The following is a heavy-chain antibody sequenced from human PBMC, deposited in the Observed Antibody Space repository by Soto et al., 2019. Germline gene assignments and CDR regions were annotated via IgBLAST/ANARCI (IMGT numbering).Heavy chain of an antibody. CDR3: ARVPRYSGYDGSDY. V-gene: IGHV4-31*03. J-gene: IGHJ4*02. D-gene: IGHD5-12*01. CDR2: IYYSGST. Sequence: PSETLSLTCTVSGGSISSGGYYWSWIRQHPGKGLEWIGYIYYSGSTYYNPSLKSRVTISVDTSKNQFSLKLSSVTAADTAVYYGARVPRYSGYDGSDYWGQGTLVTVS. CDR1: GGSISSGGYY.